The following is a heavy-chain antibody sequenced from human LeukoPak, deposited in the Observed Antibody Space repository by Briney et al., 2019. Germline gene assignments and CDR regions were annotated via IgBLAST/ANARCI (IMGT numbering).Heavy chain of an antibody. Sequence: GGSLRLSCAASGFTVSSNYMSWVRQAPGKGLEWVSVIYSDGRTYYADSVKARFTISRDNSKNMLYLQMNSLRAEDTAVYYSARVTFNYYGSGDAFDMWGQGTMVTVSS. J-gene: IGHJ3*02. D-gene: IGHD3-10*01. CDR2: IYSDGRT. CDR3: ARVTFNYYGSGDAFDM. V-gene: IGHV3-66*01. CDR1: GFTVSSNY.